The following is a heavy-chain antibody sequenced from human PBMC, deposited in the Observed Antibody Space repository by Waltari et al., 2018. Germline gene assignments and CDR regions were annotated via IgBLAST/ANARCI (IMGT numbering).Heavy chain of an antibody. D-gene: IGHD6-19*01. V-gene: IGHV3-30-3*01. J-gene: IGHJ4*02. CDR1: GFPFSAYA. Sequence: QVQLVESGGGVVQPGRSLRLACAASGFPFSAYAMHWVRQAQGKGLGWVAIISYDGNNKYYADSVKGRFTISRDDSKNTLYLQMNSLRAEDTAVYYCARVYGSGWYYFDYWGQGTLVTVSS. CDR2: ISYDGNNK. CDR3: ARVYGSGWYYFDY.